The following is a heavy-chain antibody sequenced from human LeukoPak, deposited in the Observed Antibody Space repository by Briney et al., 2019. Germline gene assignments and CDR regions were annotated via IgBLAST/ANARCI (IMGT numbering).Heavy chain of an antibody. CDR3: ARAYSFGDDSSGYYYAY. D-gene: IGHD3-22*01. V-gene: IGHV3-53*01. J-gene: IGHJ4*02. Sequence: GGSLRLSCAASGFTVSSNYMRWVRQAPGKGLEWVSVIYSGGTTYYADSVKGRFTISRDSSKNTLYLQMNSLRAEDTAVYYCARAYSFGDDSSGYYYAYWGQGTLVTVSS. CDR2: IYSGGTT. CDR1: GFTVSSNY.